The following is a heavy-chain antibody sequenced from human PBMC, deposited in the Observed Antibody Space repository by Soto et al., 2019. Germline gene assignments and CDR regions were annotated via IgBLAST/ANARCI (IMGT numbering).Heavy chain of an antibody. V-gene: IGHV1-24*01. Sequence: ASVKVSCKVSGYTLTELSMHWVRQAPGKGLEWMGGFDPEDGETIYAQKFQGRVTMTEDTSTDTAYMELSSLRSEDTAVYYCATLMGCSSTSCHEGGGYYYYYGMDVWGQGTTVTVSS. CDR3: ATLMGCSSTSCHEGGGYYYYYGMDV. J-gene: IGHJ6*02. CDR1: GYTLTELS. D-gene: IGHD2-2*01. CDR2: FDPEDGET.